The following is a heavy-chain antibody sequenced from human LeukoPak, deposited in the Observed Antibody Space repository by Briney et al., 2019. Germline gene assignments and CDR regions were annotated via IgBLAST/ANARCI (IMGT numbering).Heavy chain of an antibody. J-gene: IGHJ5*02. CDR3: AKGNDFWSGRNWFDP. CDR2: TSGSGGST. V-gene: IGHV3-23*01. CDR1: GFTFSTYA. D-gene: IGHD3-3*01. Sequence: PGGSLRLSCAASGFTFSTYAMTWVRQAPGKGLEWVSATSGSGGSTYYADSVKGRFTISRDNSKNTLYLQMNSLRAEDTAVYYCAKGNDFWSGRNWFDPWGQGTLVTVSS.